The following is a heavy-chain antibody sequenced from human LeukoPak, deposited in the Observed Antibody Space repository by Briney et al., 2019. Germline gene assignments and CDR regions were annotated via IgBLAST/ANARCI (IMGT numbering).Heavy chain of an antibody. CDR1: ADSISRYY. V-gene: IGHV4-59*08. CDR2: IYYSGST. J-gene: IGHJ5*02. Sequence: SGTLSLTCIVSADSISRYYWSWIRQPPGKGLEWIGYIYYSGSTNYNPSLNSRVTISVDTSKNQFSLKLSSVTAADTAVYYCARHYSSSRGWFDPWGQGTLVTVSS. CDR3: ARHYSSSRGWFDP. D-gene: IGHD6-13*01.